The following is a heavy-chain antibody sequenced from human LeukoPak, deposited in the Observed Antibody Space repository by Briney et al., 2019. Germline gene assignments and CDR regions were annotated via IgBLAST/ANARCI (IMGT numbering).Heavy chain of an antibody. CDR2: IRSKAYGGTT. CDR1: GFTFGDYA. J-gene: IGHJ4*02. D-gene: IGHD4-17*01. V-gene: IGHV3-49*03. CDR3: TRDNYGDYSLMAFDY. Sequence: GGALRLSCTASGFTFGDYAMSWFRQAPGKGLEGVGFIRSKAYGGTTEYAASVKGRFTISRDHSKSIAYLQMNSLKTEDTAVYYCTRDNYGDYSLMAFDYWGQGTLVTVSS.